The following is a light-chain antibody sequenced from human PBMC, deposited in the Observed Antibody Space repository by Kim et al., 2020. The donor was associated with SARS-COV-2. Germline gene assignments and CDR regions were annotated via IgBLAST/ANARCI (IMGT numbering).Light chain of an antibody. CDR3: AAWDDSLNGVV. Sequence: GQRVTISCSGSTSNIGKNTVNWYRQVPGAAPKLIIYSNIQRPSGVPDRFSGSKSGTSASLAITGLQSVDEADYHCAAWDDSLNGVVFGGGTQLTVL. J-gene: IGLJ2*01. CDR2: SNI. V-gene: IGLV1-44*01. CDR1: TSNIGKNT.